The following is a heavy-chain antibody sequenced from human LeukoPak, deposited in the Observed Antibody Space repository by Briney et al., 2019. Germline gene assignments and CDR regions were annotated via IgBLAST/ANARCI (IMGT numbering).Heavy chain of an antibody. D-gene: IGHD5-18*01. CDR3: ARLYSDGRAADY. CDR2: ISPNSGGT. Sequence: ASVKVSCKASGYTFTDYYMHWVRQAPGQGLEWMGWISPNSGGTNYAQKFQDRVTMTRDTSISIVYMELSRLRSDDTAVYYCARLYSDGRAADYWGQGTLVTVSS. J-gene: IGHJ4*02. CDR1: GYTFTDYY. V-gene: IGHV1-2*02.